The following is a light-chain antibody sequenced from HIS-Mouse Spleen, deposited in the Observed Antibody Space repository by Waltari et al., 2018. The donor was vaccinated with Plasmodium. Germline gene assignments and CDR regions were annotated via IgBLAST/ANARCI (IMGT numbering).Light chain of an antibody. CDR2: DVS. CDR3: CSYAGSYTFV. Sequence: QSALTQPRSVSGSPGQSVTISCTGTSSDVGGYNYVSWYQQNPGKAPKLMIYDVSKRPSGCPDLVAGSKSGNTASLTISGLQADDEADYYCCSYAGSYTFVFGTGTKVTVL. J-gene: IGLJ1*01. V-gene: IGLV2-11*01. CDR1: SSDVGGYNY.